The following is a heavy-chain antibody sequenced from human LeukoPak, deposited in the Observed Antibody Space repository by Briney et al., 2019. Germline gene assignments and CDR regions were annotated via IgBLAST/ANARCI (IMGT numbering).Heavy chain of an antibody. CDR2: ISTYNGNT. D-gene: IGHD3-10*01. CDR3: ARGPRITLIRGGQWYYYMDV. CDR1: GYTFTSHG. V-gene: IGHV1-18*01. J-gene: IGHJ6*03. Sequence: ASVKVSCKASGYTFTSHGISWVRQAPGQGLEWMGWISTYNGNTNYAQKFQGRVTMTRDTSTSTVYMELSSLRSEDTAVYYCARGPRITLIRGGQWYYYMDVWGKGTTVTISS.